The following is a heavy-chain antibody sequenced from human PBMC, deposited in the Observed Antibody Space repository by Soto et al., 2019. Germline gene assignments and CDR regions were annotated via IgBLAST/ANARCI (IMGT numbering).Heavy chain of an antibody. V-gene: IGHV5-51*01. Sequence: GESLKISCKGSGYSFTSYWIGWVRQMPGKGLEWMGIIYPGDSDTRYSPSFQGQVTISADKSISTAYLQWSSLKASDTAMYYCARSPYGSGSYYKYYYGMDVWGQGTTVTVSS. J-gene: IGHJ6*02. CDR1: GYSFTSYW. CDR2: IYPGDSDT. D-gene: IGHD3-10*01. CDR3: ARSPYGSGSYYKYYYGMDV.